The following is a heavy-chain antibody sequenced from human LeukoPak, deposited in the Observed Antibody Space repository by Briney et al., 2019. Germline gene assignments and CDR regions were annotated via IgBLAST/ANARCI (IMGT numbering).Heavy chain of an antibody. Sequence: SVKVSCKASGYTFTTYGISWVRQAPGQGLEWMGWISAYNGNTNYAQKLQSRVTMTTDTSTSTAYMDLRSLRSDDTAVYYCARNRSPFCSTTSCCLDYWGQGTLVTVSS. CDR1: GYTFTTYG. V-gene: IGHV1-18*01. CDR3: ARNRSPFCSTTSCCLDY. CDR2: ISAYNGNT. D-gene: IGHD2-2*01. J-gene: IGHJ4*02.